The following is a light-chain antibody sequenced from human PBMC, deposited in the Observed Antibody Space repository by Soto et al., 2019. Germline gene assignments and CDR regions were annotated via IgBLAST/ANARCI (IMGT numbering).Light chain of an antibody. CDR1: QRVSSN. V-gene: IGKV3D-15*01. Sequence: EIVLTQSPAALSVSPGDRATLSCRASQRVSSNLAWYQQKPGQAPRLLIHGAISRATGIPARFSGSGSGTEFALTISSLQSEDFAIYYCQQYNAWPGTFGQGTKLEMK. CDR2: GAI. CDR3: QQYNAWPGT. J-gene: IGKJ2*01.